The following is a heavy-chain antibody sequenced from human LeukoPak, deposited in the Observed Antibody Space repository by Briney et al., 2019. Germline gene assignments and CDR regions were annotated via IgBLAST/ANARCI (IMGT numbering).Heavy chain of an antibody. CDR3: AKRRVARALEMATISVGFLDY. V-gene: IGHV3-23*01. CDR1: GFTFSSYG. CDR2: ISGSGGST. J-gene: IGHJ4*02. D-gene: IGHD5-24*01. Sequence: PGGSLRLSCAASGFTFSSYGMSWVRQAPGKGLEWVSAISGSGGSTYYADSVKGRFTISRDNSKNTLYLQMNSLRAEDTAVYYCAKRRVARALEMATISVGFLDYWGQGTLVTVSS.